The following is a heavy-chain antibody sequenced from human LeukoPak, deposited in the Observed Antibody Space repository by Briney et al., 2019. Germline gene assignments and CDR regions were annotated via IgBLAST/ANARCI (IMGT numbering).Heavy chain of an antibody. D-gene: IGHD6-13*01. CDR2: ISYDGSNK. Sequence: GGSLRLSCAASGFTFSSYGMHWVRQAPGKGLEWVAVISYDGSNKYYADSVKGRFTISRDNSKNTLYLQMNSLRAEDTAVYYCAKDTRSNTRYSSSWYPDYYYGMDVWGQGTTVTVSS. V-gene: IGHV3-30*18. J-gene: IGHJ6*02. CDR1: GFTFSSYG. CDR3: AKDTRSNTRYSSSWYPDYYYGMDV.